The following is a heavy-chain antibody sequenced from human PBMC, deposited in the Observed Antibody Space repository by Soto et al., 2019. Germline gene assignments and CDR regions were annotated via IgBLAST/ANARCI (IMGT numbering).Heavy chain of an antibody. CDR1: GGTFSNYA. Sequence: QVQLVQSGAEVKKPGSSVKVSCKASGGTFSNYAFSWVRQAPGQGPEWMGGIIPIFGTPNYAQKFQARLTITADESTSTAYMELSSLRSEDTAVYYCARGGDMEAAAAKSEYYYGMDFWGQGTTVTVSS. D-gene: IGHD6-25*01. CDR3: ARGGDMEAAAAKSEYYYGMDF. J-gene: IGHJ6*02. CDR2: IIPIFGTP. V-gene: IGHV1-69*01.